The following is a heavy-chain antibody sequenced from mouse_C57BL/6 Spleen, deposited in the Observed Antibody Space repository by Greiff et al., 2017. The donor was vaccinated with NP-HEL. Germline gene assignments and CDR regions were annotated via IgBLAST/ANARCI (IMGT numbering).Heavy chain of an antibody. J-gene: IGHJ3*01. CDR3: AYGNYAY. V-gene: IGHV1-69*01. D-gene: IGHD2-1*01. Sequence: QVQLQQPGAELVMPGASVKLSCKASGYTFTSYWMHWVKQRPGQGLEWIGEIDPSDSYTNYNQKFKGKSTLTVDKSSSTAYMQLSSLRSEDSAVYYCAYGNYAYWGQGTLVTVSA. CDR1: GYTFTSYW. CDR2: IDPSDSYT.